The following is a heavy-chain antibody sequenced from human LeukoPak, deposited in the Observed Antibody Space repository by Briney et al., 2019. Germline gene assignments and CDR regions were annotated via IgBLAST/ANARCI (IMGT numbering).Heavy chain of an antibody. CDR3: ARGVDTAMVTSNWSDP. Sequence: SQTLSLTCAVSGGSISSGGYSWSWIRQPPGKGLEWIGYIYHSGSTYYNPSLKSRVTISVDRSKNQFSLKLSSVTAADTAVYYCARGVDTAMVTSNWSDPWGQGTLVTVSS. CDR1: GGSISSGGYS. V-gene: IGHV4-30-2*01. CDR2: IYHSGST. J-gene: IGHJ5*02. D-gene: IGHD5-18*01.